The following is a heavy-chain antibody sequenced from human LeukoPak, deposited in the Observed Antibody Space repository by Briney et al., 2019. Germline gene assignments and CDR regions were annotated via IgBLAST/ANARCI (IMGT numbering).Heavy chain of an antibody. CDR1: GFTFSSYG. D-gene: IGHD3-22*01. Sequence: GGSLRLSCAASGFTFSSYGMHWVRQAPGKGLEWVAVISYDGSNKYYADSVKGRFTISRDNSKNTLYLQMNSLRAEDTAVYYCAKGPTYYYDSSGYPGAGAFDIWGQGTMVTVSS. CDR2: ISYDGSNK. J-gene: IGHJ3*02. V-gene: IGHV3-30*18. CDR3: AKGPTYYYDSSGYPGAGAFDI.